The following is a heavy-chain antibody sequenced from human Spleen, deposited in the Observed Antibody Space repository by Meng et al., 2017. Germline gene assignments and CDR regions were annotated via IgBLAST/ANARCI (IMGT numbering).Heavy chain of an antibody. V-gene: IGHV3-11*01. J-gene: IGHJ4*02. CDR3: ARVGGSGSSYYFDY. CDR1: GFTFSDYY. CDR2: ISSSGSTI. Sequence: LTCAASGFTFSDYYMSWIRQAPGKGLEWVSYISSSGSTIYYAASVKGRFTISRDNAKNTLYLQMNSLRAEDTALYYCARVGGSGSSYYFDYWGQGTLVTVSS. D-gene: IGHD3-10*01.